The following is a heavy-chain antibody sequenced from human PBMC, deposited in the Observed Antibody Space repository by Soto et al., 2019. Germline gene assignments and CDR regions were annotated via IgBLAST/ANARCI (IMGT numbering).Heavy chain of an antibody. D-gene: IGHD3-3*01. CDR2: IKQDGTEK. CDR1: GFTFSSYW. Sequence: EVQLVESGGGLVQPGGSLRLSCAASGFTFSSYWMSWVRQAPGRGLEWMGNIKQDGTEKDYVDSVKGRFTISRDNARNSVFLQMDSLRADDTAVYYCATILNRAFKTWGQGTMVTVSS. CDR3: ATILNRAFKT. V-gene: IGHV3-7*01. J-gene: IGHJ3*01.